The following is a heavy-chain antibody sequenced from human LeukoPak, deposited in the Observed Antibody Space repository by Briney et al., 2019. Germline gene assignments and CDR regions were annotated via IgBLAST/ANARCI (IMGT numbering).Heavy chain of an antibody. CDR3: ARTSASYYYYMDV. CDR1: GGAIHSYY. J-gene: IGHJ6*03. D-gene: IGHD3-3*01. V-gene: IGHV4-59*01. Sequence: SETLSLTCSVSGGAIHSYYWSWIRQPPGKGLEWIGYIYFVGSANYNPSLKSRVTISLDKSRKQVSLNLNSVTAADTAVYYCARTSASYYYYMDVWGKGTAVTISS. CDR2: IYFVGSA.